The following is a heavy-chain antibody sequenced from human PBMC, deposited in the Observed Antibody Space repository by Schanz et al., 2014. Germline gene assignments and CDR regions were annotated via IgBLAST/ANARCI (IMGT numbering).Heavy chain of an antibody. Sequence: EVQLVESGGGLVQPGGSLRLSCSASGFAFSNYAMHWVRQAPEKGLEYVSAITKDGRNAYYADSVKGRFTISRDNSKSTHYLQMSSLRVEDTAVYYCVKDAHSSSWWGGAFDIWGQGTMVTVSS. CDR3: VKDAHSSSWWGGAFDI. D-gene: IGHD6-13*01. CDR1: GFAFSNYA. J-gene: IGHJ3*02. CDR2: ITKDGRNA. V-gene: IGHV3-64D*06.